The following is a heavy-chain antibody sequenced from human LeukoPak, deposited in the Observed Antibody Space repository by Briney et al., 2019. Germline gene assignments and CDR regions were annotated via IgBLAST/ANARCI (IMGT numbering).Heavy chain of an antibody. D-gene: IGHD4-23*01. CDR2: IRVDGGDI. J-gene: IGHJ3*01. CDR1: GFTFSSYA. Sequence: GGSLRLSCAASGFTFSSYAMSWVRQAPERGLEWVSSIRVDGGDIKYTDSAKGRFTISRDNSKGTLYLQMDSLRVEDTAVYYCGKDPNGNFIGAFDFWGQGTMVTVSS. V-gene: IGHV3-23*01. CDR3: GKDPNGNFIGAFDF.